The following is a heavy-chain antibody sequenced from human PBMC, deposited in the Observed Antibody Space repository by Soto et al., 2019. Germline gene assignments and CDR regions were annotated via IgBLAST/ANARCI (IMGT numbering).Heavy chain of an antibody. D-gene: IGHD6-13*01. CDR3: GRESPYSSSWINWFDP. Sequence: SETLSLTCTVSGGSISSYYWSWIRQPPGKGLEWIGYIYYSGSTNYNPSLKSRVTISVDTSKTQFSLKLSSVTAADTAVYYCGRESPYSSSWINWFDPWGQGTLVTVSS. CDR1: GGSISSYY. CDR2: IYYSGST. J-gene: IGHJ5*02. V-gene: IGHV4-59*01.